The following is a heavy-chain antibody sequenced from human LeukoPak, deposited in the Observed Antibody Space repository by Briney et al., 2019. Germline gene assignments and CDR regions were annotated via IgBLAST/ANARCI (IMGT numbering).Heavy chain of an antibody. Sequence: RAGGSLRLSCAASGFTFGSYSMAWVRQAPGKGLEWVSYISIRSSTIYYADSVKGRFTISRDNAKNSLYVQMNSLRAEDTAVYYCARERDGYTHDAFDIWGQGTMVTVS. CDR3: ARERDGYTHDAFDI. D-gene: IGHD5-24*01. J-gene: IGHJ3*02. CDR1: GFTFGSYS. CDR2: ISIRSSTI. V-gene: IGHV3-48*01.